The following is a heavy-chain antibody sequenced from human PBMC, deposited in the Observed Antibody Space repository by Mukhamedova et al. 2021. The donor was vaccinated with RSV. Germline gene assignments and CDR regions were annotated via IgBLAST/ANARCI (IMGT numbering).Heavy chain of an antibody. CDR2: FSNSGST. Sequence: EWIGYFSNSGSTKYTPSLKSRVRISVDTTQNQLSLSLNSVTAADTAAYYCARGHYGSGSLDYWGQGALVTVSS. J-gene: IGHJ4*02. D-gene: IGHD3-10*01. CDR3: ARGHYGSGSLDY. V-gene: IGHV4-59*09.